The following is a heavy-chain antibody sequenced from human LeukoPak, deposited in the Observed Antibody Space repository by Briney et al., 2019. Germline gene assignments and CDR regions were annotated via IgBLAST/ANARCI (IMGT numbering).Heavy chain of an antibody. CDR2: IYHSGST. CDR1: GGSIRSSNW. Sequence: PSETLSLTCAVSGGSIRSSNWWSWVRQPPGKGLEWIGEIYHSGSTNYNPSLKSRVTISEDKSKNQFSLELTSVTAADTAVYYCARQDYYDSGAWYFDLWGRGTLVTVSS. D-gene: IGHD3-22*01. J-gene: IGHJ2*01. CDR3: ARQDYYDSGAWYFDL. V-gene: IGHV4-4*02.